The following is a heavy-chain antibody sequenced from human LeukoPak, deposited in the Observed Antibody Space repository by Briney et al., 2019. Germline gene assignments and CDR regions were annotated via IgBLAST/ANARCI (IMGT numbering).Heavy chain of an antibody. V-gene: IGHV1-18*01. D-gene: IGHD2/OR15-2a*01. J-gene: IGHJ6*02. CDR3: ASPGNMATYYYYGMDV. Sequence: ASVKVSCKASGYTFTSYGISWVRQAPGQGLEWMGWISAYNGNTNYAQKLQGRVTMTTDTSTSTAYMELRSLRSDDTAVYYCASPGNMATYYYYGMDVWGQGTTVTVSS. CDR1: GYTFTSYG. CDR2: ISAYNGNT.